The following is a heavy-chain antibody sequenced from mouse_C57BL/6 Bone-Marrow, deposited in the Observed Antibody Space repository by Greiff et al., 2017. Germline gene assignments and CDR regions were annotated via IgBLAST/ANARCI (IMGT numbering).Heavy chain of an antibody. CDR1: GYTFTNYW. CDR3: ARSYDYDDYTMDY. D-gene: IGHD2-4*01. V-gene: IGHV1-64*01. CDR2: LHPNGGSP. Sequence: FQLQQPGAELVKPGASVKLSCKASGYTFTNYWMHWVKQRPGQGLEWIGMLHPNGGSPDYNEKFKSEATLSVDKSSRTAYMELSSLTSEDSAVYYCARSYDYDDYTMDYWGQGTSVPVSS. J-gene: IGHJ4*01.